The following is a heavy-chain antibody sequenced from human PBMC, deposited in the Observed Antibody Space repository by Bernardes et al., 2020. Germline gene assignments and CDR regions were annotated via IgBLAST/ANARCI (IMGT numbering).Heavy chain of an antibody. CDR2: IYYSGST. D-gene: IGHD4-4*01. CDR3: ARGYSNYWSFDI. CDR1: GGSISSYY. Sequence: SETLSLTCTVSGGSISSYYWSWIRQPPGKGLEWIGYIYYSGSTNYNPSLKSRVTISVDTSKNQFSLKLSSVTAADTAVYYCARGYSNYWSFDIWGQGTMVTVSS. V-gene: IGHV4-59*08. J-gene: IGHJ3*02.